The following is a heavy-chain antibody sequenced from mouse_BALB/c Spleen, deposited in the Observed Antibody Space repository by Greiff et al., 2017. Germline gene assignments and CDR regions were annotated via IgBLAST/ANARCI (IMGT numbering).Heavy chain of an antibody. CDR3: ARGGNYAMDY. Sequence: LVKTGGSGKISCKASGYSFTGYYMPWVKQSHGKSLEWIGYISCYNGATSYNQKFKGKATFTVDTSSSTAYMQFNSLTSEDSAVYYCARGGNYAMDYWGQGTSVTVSS. CDR1: GYSFTGYY. V-gene: IGHV1S34*01. J-gene: IGHJ4*01. CDR2: ISCYNGAT.